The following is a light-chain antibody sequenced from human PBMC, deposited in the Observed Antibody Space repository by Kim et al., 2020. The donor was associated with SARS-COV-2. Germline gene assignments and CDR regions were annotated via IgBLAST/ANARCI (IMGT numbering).Light chain of an antibody. J-gene: IGKJ2*01. CDR2: DAS. Sequence: SASVGDIGTITGQARQDISNYLNWDQKKPGKAPKLLIYDASNLETGDPSRFSGSGSGTEFTFTISSLQPEDIATYYCQQYDNLPYTFGQGTKLEIK. CDR1: QDISNY. CDR3: QQYDNLPYT. V-gene: IGKV1-33*01.